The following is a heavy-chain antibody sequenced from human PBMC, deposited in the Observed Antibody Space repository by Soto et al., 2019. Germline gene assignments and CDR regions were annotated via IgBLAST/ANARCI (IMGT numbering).Heavy chain of an antibody. Sequence: QVRLVQSGAEVKRPGASVRVSCKASGYTFTNYGITWVRQVPGQGLEWMGWASAYNRNTNYAQKFEDRVIMTTDTSTGTAHMELRSLRYDDTALYFCARESQWEPLLYWGQGTLVTVSS. D-gene: IGHD1-26*01. J-gene: IGHJ4*02. CDR2: ASAYNRNT. CDR3: ARESQWEPLLY. CDR1: GYTFTNYG. V-gene: IGHV1-18*01.